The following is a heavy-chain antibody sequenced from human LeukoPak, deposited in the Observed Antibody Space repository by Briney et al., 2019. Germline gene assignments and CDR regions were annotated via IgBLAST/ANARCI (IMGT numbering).Heavy chain of an antibody. J-gene: IGHJ5*02. CDR1: GFTFSSYA. V-gene: IGHV3-30*04. D-gene: IGHD3-10*01. Sequence: GGSLRLSCAASGFTFSSYAMHWVRQAPGKGLEWVAVISYDGSNKYYADSVKGRFTISRDNSKNTLYLQMNSLRAEDTAVYYCASLYGSGPNWFDPWGQGTLVTVSS. CDR2: ISYDGSNK. CDR3: ASLYGSGPNWFDP.